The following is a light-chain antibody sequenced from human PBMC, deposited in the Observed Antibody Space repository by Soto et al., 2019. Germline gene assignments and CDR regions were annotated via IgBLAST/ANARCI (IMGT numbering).Light chain of an antibody. CDR3: AAWDDSLTGSGV. CDR1: SSNIGNNP. J-gene: IGLJ3*02. CDR2: SNS. Sequence: QSVLTQPPSASGTPGQRVTISCSGSSSNIGNNPVNWYQQLPGTAPKLLIYSNSHRPSGVPDRFSGSKSGTSASLAISGLQSEGEADYYCAAWDDSLTGSGVFGGGTKVTVL. V-gene: IGLV1-44*01.